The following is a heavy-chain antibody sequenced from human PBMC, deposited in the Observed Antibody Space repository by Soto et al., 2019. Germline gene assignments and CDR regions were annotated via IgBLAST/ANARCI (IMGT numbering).Heavy chain of an antibody. Sequence: GGSLRLSCAASEFTFSSYSMNWVRQAPGKGLEWVSSISSTYDYIYYADSVKGRFTISRDNAKNSLYLQMNSLRAEDTAVYYRARGVLGSGWSTTNCYYYCMDVWGQGTTVTVSS. CDR2: ISSTYDYI. CDR3: ARGVLGSGWSTTNCYYYCMDV. D-gene: IGHD6-19*01. V-gene: IGHV3-21*06. CDR1: EFTFSSYS. J-gene: IGHJ6*02.